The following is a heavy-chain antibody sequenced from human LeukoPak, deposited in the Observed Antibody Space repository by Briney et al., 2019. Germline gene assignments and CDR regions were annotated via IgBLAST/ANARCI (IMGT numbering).Heavy chain of an antibody. V-gene: IGHV4-34*01. D-gene: IGHD2-2*01. CDR2: INHSGST. Sequence: SETLSLTCAVYGGSFSGYYWSWIRQPPAKGLEWIGEINHSGSTNYNPSLKSRVTISVDTSKNQFSLKLSSVTAADTAVYYCARAWGCSSTSCYPYFDYWGQGTLVTVSS. CDR1: GGSFSGYY. CDR3: ARAWGCSSTSCYPYFDY. J-gene: IGHJ4*02.